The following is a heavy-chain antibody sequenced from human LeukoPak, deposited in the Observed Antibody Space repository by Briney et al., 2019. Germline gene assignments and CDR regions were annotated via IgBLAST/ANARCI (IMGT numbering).Heavy chain of an antibody. CDR3: ARSDYDILTGYDY. CDR1: GGSISSYY. V-gene: IGHV4-59*01. D-gene: IGHD3-9*01. CDR2: IYYSGST. J-gene: IGHJ4*02. Sequence: PSETLSLTCTVSGGSISSYYWSWIRQPPGKGLEWIGYIYYSGSTNYNPSLKSRVTISVDTSKNQFSLKLSSVTAADTAVYYCARSDYDILTGYDYWGQGTLVTVS.